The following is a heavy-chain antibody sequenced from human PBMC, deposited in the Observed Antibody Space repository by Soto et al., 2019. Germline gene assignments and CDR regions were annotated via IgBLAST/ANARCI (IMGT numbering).Heavy chain of an antibody. V-gene: IGHV3-15*01. Sequence: PVGSLRLSCAPSESTLSNVWMSWVRQPPGKGLEWVRHVKREIDGATTDYAAPVKGRFRISRDDSKNTVYLQMNSLRTEDTAVYYCTTDPIRDYWGLGTLVTVSS. J-gene: IGHJ4*02. CDR2: VKREIDGATT. CDR3: TTDPIRDY. CDR1: ESTLSNVW. D-gene: IGHD2-21*01.